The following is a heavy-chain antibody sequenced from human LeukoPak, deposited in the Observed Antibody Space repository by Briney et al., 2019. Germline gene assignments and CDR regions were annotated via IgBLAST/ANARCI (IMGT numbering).Heavy chain of an antibody. D-gene: IGHD2-2*01. V-gene: IGHV1-2*02. CDR1: GYTFTGYY. CDR3: ASLLYCSSTSCYEHFQH. Sequence: ASVKVSCKASGYTFTGYYMHWVRQAPGQGLEWMGWINPNSGGTKYAQKFQGRVTMTRDMSTSTVYMELSSLRSEDTAVYYCASLLYCSSTSCYEHFQHWGQGTLVTVSS. CDR2: INPNSGGT. J-gene: IGHJ1*01.